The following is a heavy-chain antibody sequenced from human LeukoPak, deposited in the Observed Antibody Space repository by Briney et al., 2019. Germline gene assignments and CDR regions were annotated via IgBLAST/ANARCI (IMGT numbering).Heavy chain of an antibody. D-gene: IGHD1-1*01. CDR2: IRSKAYGETA. Sequence: GGSLRLSCTASEFTFGDYAMSWIRQAPGKGLEWVGFIRSKAYGETADYAASVKGRFTISRDDSKAIAYLQMNSLKTEDTAVYHCTRDRGAYNLYDYWGQGTLVTVSS. J-gene: IGHJ4*02. V-gene: IGHV3-49*03. CDR3: TRDRGAYNLYDY. CDR1: EFTFGDYA.